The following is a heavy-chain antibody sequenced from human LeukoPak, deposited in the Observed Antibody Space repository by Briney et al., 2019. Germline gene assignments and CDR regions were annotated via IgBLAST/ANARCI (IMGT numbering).Heavy chain of an antibody. CDR2: IYYSGST. Sequence: SETLSLTCTVSGGSISSSSYYWGWIRQPPGKGLEWIGSIYYSGSTYYNPSLKSRVTISVDTSKNQFSLKLSSVTAADTAVYYCAGETWGLTYFDYWGQGTLVTVSS. V-gene: IGHV4-39*07. CDR1: GGSISSSSYY. CDR3: AGETWGLTYFDY. J-gene: IGHJ4*02. D-gene: IGHD3-16*01.